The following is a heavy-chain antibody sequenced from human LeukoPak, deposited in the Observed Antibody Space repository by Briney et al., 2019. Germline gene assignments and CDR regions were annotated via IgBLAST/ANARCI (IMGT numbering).Heavy chain of an antibody. J-gene: IGHJ4*02. D-gene: IGHD6-13*01. CDR1: RGSISSSPFY. CDR2: IYNSGTT. V-gene: IGHV4-39*01. Sequence: PSETLSLTPIVSRGSISSSPFYWGWIRQPPGDGLEWIGSIYNSGTTYYNPALKSRITISIDMSRDQFSLKLSSVTAADTGVYYCARSVASAGTSHWGYWGQGSLVTVSS. CDR3: ARSVASAGTSHWGY.